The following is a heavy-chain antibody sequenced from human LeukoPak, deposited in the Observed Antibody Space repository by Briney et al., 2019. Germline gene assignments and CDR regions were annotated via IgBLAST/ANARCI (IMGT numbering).Heavy chain of an antibody. Sequence: GGSLRLSCAASGFTFSSYEMNWVRQAPGKGLEWVSYISSSGSTIYYADSVKGRFTISRDNAKNSLYLQMNSLRAEDTADYYCAEVSITVLGGVWGKGTMVTISS. J-gene: IGHJ6*04. CDR1: GFTFSSYE. CDR2: ISSSGSTI. V-gene: IGHV3-48*03. D-gene: IGHD3-10*02. CDR3: AEVSITVLGGV.